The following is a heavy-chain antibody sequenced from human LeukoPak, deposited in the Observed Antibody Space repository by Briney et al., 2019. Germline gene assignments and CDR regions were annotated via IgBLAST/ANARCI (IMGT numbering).Heavy chain of an antibody. Sequence: PSETLSLTCAVSGYSISSGYYWGWLRQPPGKGPEWIGCIYHSGTTYYNPSLKSRVTISVDTSKNQFSLMISSVTAADTAVYYCARQGGSNSPHYYYYMDVWGKGTTVTVSS. CDR3: ARQGGSNSPHYYYYMDV. D-gene: IGHD6-13*01. CDR2: IYHSGTT. J-gene: IGHJ6*03. V-gene: IGHV4-38-2*01. CDR1: GYSISSGYY.